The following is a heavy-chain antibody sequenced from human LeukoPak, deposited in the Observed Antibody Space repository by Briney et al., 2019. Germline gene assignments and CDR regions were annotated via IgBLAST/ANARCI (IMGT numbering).Heavy chain of an antibody. Sequence: GGSLRLSCAASGFTFSSYWMSWVRQAPGKGLEWVANIKQDGSEKYLVDSVKGRFTISRDNAKNSLYLQMSSLRAEDTAVYYCARGMRTADAFDMWGQGTMVTVSS. J-gene: IGHJ3*02. CDR1: GFTFSSYW. D-gene: IGHD5-18*01. V-gene: IGHV3-7*01. CDR2: IKQDGSEK. CDR3: ARGMRTADAFDM.